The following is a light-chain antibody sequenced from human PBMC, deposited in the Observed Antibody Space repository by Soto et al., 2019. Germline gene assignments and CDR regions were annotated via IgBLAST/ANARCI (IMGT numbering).Light chain of an antibody. CDR2: DVS. J-gene: IGLJ3*02. CDR1: SSDVGRYNF. CDR3: SSYTSSSTRV. Sequence: QSALTQPASVSGSPGQSITISCTGTSSDVGRYNFVSWYQQHPGKAPKLMIYDVSNRPSGVSDRFSGSKSSNTASLTISGLQAEDEADYYCSSYTSSSTRVFGGGTKLTVL. V-gene: IGLV2-14*01.